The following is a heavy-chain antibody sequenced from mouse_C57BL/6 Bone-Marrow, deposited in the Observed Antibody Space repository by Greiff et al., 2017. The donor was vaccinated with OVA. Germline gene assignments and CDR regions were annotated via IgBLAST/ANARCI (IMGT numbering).Heavy chain of an antibody. CDR1: GYTFTDYN. V-gene: IGHV1-18*01. D-gene: IGHD2-4*01. CDR2: INPNNGGT. J-gene: IGHJ2*01. CDR3: ARTPIYYDYQYYFDY. Sequence: EVQLQESGPELVKPGASVKIPCKASGYTFTDYNMDWVKQSHGKSLEWIGDINPNNGGTIYNQKFKGKATLTVDKSSSTAYMELRSLTSEDTAVXYCARTPIYYDYQYYFDYWGQGTTLTVSS.